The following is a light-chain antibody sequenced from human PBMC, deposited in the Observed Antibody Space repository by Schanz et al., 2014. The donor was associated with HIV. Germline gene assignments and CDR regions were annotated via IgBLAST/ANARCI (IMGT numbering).Light chain of an antibody. Sequence: EIVLTQSPGTLSLSPGERATLSCRASQSVTSNYLAWYQQKSGQPPRLLIYGASTRATGIPARFSGSGSGTDFTLTISSLRSEDFASYYCQQYNNWPTFGQGTRVEV. V-gene: IGKV3D-15*01. J-gene: IGKJ1*01. CDR2: GAS. CDR1: QSVTSN. CDR3: QQYNNWPT.